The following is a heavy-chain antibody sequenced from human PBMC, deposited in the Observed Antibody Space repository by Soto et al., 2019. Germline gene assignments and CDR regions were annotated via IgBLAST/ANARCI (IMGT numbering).Heavy chain of an antibody. CDR2: IVVGSGNT. Sequence: SVKVSCKASGFTFTKSAVQWVRQARGQRLEWIGWIVVGSGNTNYAQKFQERVTITRDMSTTTAYMELSSLGSEDTALYYCATDKGDSYGYGNYWGQGTLVTVSS. D-gene: IGHD5-18*01. CDR3: ATDKGDSYGYGNY. V-gene: IGHV1-58*01. CDR1: GFTFTKSA. J-gene: IGHJ4*02.